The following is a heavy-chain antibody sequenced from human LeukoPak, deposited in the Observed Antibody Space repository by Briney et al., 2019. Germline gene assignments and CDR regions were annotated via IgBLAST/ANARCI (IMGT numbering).Heavy chain of an antibody. Sequence: SVKVSCKASGGTFSSYAISWVRQAPRQGLEWMGGIIPIFGTANYAQKFQGRVTITADESTSTAYMELSSLRSEDTAVYYCASSLWPGGYYYYGMDVWGQGTTVTVSS. CDR1: GGTFSSYA. V-gene: IGHV1-69*13. CDR2: IIPIFGTA. D-gene: IGHD3-10*01. CDR3: ASSLWPGGYYYYGMDV. J-gene: IGHJ6*02.